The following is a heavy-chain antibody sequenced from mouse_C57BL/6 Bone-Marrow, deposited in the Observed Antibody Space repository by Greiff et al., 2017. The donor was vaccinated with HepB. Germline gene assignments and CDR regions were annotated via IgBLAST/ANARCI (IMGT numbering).Heavy chain of an antibody. D-gene: IGHD2-2*01. CDR2: INPNYGTT. CDR3: AIYYGYDGAMDY. CDR1: GYSFTDYN. V-gene: IGHV1-39*01. Sequence: EVKLQESGPELVKPGASVKISCKASGYSFTDYNMNWVKQSNGKSLEWIGVINPNYGTTSYNQKFKGKATLTVDQSSSTAYMQLNSLTSEDSAVYYCAIYYGYDGAMDYWGQGTSVTVSS. J-gene: IGHJ4*01.